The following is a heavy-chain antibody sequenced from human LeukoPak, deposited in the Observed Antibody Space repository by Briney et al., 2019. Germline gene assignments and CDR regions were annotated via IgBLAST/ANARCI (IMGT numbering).Heavy chain of an antibody. Sequence: PSETLSLTCAVYGGSFSGYYWSWIRQPPGKGLEWIGEISHSGSTNYNPSLKSRVTISVDTSKNQFSLKLSSVTAADTAVYYCARGAHTTYYYGSGSYYWYDSWGQGTLVTVSS. D-gene: IGHD3-10*01. CDR1: GGSFSGYY. J-gene: IGHJ4*02. CDR3: ARGAHTTYYYGSGSYYWYDS. V-gene: IGHV4-34*01. CDR2: ISHSGST.